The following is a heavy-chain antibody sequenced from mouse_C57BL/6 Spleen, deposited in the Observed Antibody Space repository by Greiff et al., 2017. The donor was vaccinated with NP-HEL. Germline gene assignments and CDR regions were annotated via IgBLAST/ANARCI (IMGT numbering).Heavy chain of an antibody. Sequence: VQLQQPGAELVRPGTSVKLSCKASGYTFTSYWMHWVKQRPGQGLEWIGVIDPSDSYTNYNQKFKGKATLTVDTSSSTAYMQLSSLTSEDSAVYYWARSEGYYYAMDYWGQGTSVTVSS. CDR1: GYTFTSYW. V-gene: IGHV1-59*01. CDR3: ARSEGYYYAMDY. J-gene: IGHJ4*01. CDR2: IDPSDSYT.